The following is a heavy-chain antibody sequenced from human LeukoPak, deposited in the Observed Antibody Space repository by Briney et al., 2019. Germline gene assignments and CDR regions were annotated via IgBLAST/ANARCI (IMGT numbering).Heavy chain of an antibody. CDR1: GFTFSSFA. J-gene: IGHJ4*02. CDR3: XKGHSDYGTGFDL. V-gene: IGHV3-23*01. Sequence: GGSLRLSCAASGFTFSSFAXSWXXLGPGEGLESVSLISGAGGSTYYADSVKGRFTISRDNSKNTLYLQMNSLRADDTAVYYCXKGHSDYGTGFDLWGQGTLVTVSS. D-gene: IGHD3-16*01. CDR2: ISGAGGST.